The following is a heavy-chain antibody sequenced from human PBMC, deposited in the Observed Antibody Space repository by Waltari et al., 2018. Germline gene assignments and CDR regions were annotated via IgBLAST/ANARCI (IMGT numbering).Heavy chain of an antibody. Sequence: QVQLVQSGAEVKKPGSSVKVSCKASGGTFSSYAISWVRQAPGQGLEWMGGIIPILGIANYAQKFQGRVTITADKSTSTAYMELSSLRSEDTAVYYCARDLRGAYCGGDCYSGFDYWGQGTLVTVSS. CDR2: IIPILGIA. V-gene: IGHV1-69*10. CDR3: ARDLRGAYCGGDCYSGFDY. CDR1: GGTFSSYA. D-gene: IGHD2-21*01. J-gene: IGHJ4*02.